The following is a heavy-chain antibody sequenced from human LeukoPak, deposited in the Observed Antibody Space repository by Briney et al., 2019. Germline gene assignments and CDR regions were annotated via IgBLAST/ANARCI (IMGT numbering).Heavy chain of an antibody. CDR3: ARDVSGYYSFDY. V-gene: IGHV3-30-3*01. D-gene: IGHD3-22*01. Sequence: GGSLRLSCAASGFTFSNYAMHWVRQAPGKGLEWVAVIIYDGSDKNYADSVKGRFTISRDNSKNTLYAQMNSLRAEDTAVYYCARDVSGYYSFDYWGQGTLVTVSS. CDR2: IIYDGSDK. J-gene: IGHJ4*02. CDR1: GFTFSNYA.